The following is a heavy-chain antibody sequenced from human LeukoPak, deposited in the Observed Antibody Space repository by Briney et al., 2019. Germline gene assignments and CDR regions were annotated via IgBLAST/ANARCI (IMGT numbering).Heavy chain of an antibody. CDR1: GGSLSNYY. D-gene: IGHD6-13*01. J-gene: IGHJ5*02. V-gene: IGHV4-59*01. Sequence: SETLSLTCTVSGGSLSNYYWNWIRQPPGKGLEWIGDISYSGSTNYNPSLKSRVTILIDTSKNQFSLDLSSVTAADTAVYYCAARITAAAGRWFDPWGRGTLATVSS. CDR3: AARITAAAGRWFDP. CDR2: ISYSGST.